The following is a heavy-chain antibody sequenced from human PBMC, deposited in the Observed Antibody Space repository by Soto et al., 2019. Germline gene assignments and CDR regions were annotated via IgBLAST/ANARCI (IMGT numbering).Heavy chain of an antibody. D-gene: IGHD2-15*01. CDR1: GVSISSYY. Sequence: SETLSLTCTVSGVSISSYYWILIRQPPGKGLEWIGYIYYSGSTNYNPSLKSRVTISVDTSKNQFSLKLSSVTAADTAVYYCARVRCSGGSCYYFNYGGQETLVPVSS. CDR3: ARVRCSGGSCYYFNY. V-gene: IGHV4-59*08. CDR2: IYYSGST. J-gene: IGHJ4*02.